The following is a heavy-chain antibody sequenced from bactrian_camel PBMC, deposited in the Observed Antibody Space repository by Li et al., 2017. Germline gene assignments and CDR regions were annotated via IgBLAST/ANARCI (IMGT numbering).Heavy chain of an antibody. CDR2: IFTGSGTT. J-gene: IGHJ4*01. CDR3: AVLGGSWFNY. CDR1: GMTYSITC. Sequence: HVQLVESGGGSVQTGGSLRLSCTASGMTYSITCMGWFRQVPGQEREGVAAIFTGSGTTRYVDSVKGRFTISRDNAKNMLYLQMNSLKSEDTALYYCAVLGGSWFNYWGQGTQVTVS. D-gene: IGHD6*01. V-gene: IGHV3S54*01.